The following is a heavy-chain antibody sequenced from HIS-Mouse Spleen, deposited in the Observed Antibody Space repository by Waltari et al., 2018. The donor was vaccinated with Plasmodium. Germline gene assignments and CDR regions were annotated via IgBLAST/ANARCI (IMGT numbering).Heavy chain of an antibody. CDR3: ARRPIIVGATGAFDI. J-gene: IGHJ3*02. Sequence: QVQLQESGPGLVKPSETLSLTCTVSGYSISSGYYWGWIRQPPGKGLEWIGSIYHSGSTYYNPSLKSRVTISVDTSKNQFSLKLSSVTAADTAVYYCARRPIIVGATGAFDIWGQGTMVTVSS. V-gene: IGHV4-38-2*02. CDR2: IYHSGST. CDR1: GYSISSGYY. D-gene: IGHD1-26*01.